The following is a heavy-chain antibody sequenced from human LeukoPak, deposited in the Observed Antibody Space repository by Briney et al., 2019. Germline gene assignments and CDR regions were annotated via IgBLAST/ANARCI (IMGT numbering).Heavy chain of an antibody. V-gene: IGHV3-23*01. CDR1: GFTFSNYA. CDR2: ISCCDNST. D-gene: IGHD6-13*01. J-gene: IGHJ4*02. CDR3: AKEEGVPAA. Sequence: PGGSLRLSCAASGFTFSNYAMSWVRQAPGKGLEWVSTISCCDNSTYYADSVKGRFTISRDNSKNTLYLQVDSLIAEDTAVYYCAKEEGVPAAGGQGTLVTVSS.